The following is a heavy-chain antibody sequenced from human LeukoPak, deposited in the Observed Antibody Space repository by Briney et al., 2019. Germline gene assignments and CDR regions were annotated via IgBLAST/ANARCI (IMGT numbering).Heavy chain of an antibody. J-gene: IGHJ6*03. D-gene: IGHD3-10*01. V-gene: IGHV3-74*01. CDR3: ARGPGYGSGSNYMDV. Sequence: GGSLRLSCAASGFTFSSYWMHWVRQAPGKGLVWVSRINSDGSSTSYADSVKGRLTISRDNAKNTLYLQMNSLRAEDTAVYYCARGPGYGSGSNYMDVWGKGTTVTISS. CDR1: GFTFSSYW. CDR2: INSDGSST.